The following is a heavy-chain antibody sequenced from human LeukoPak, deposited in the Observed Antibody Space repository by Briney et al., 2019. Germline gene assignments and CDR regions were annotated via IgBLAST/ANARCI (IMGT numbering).Heavy chain of an antibody. CDR3: ARLLSELSDIVVVPAAISYFDY. CDR1: GGSISSSGYY. Sequence: SSETLSLTCTVSGGSISSSGYYWGWIRQPPGKGLEWIGSIYYSGSTYYNPSLKSRVTISVDTSKNQFSLKLSSVTAADTAVYYCARLLSELSDIVVVPAAISYFDYWGQGTLVTVSS. V-gene: IGHV4-39*01. CDR2: IYYSGST. D-gene: IGHD2-2*02. J-gene: IGHJ4*02.